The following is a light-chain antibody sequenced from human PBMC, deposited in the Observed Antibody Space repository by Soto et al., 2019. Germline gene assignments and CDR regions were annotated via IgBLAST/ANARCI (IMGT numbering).Light chain of an antibody. Sequence: EIVLTQSPGTRSLSPGERATLSCRASQSVNTKYLAWYQQKPGQAPRLLIAKVSSRATRIRKRFSGRGTGIDFSVSVGRLEAEDFAVYYCQQYDSSATCGLGTKVDIK. V-gene: IGKV3-20*01. CDR3: QQYDSSAT. CDR1: QSVNTKY. J-gene: IGKJ1*01. CDR2: KVS.